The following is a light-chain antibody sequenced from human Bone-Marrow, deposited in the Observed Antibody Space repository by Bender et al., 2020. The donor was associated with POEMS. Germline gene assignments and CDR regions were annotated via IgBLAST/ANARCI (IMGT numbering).Light chain of an antibody. Sequence: QSALTQPASVSGSPGQSITISCTGTSSDIGTYNYVAWYQQHPDKAPKLMIYEVSKRPSGISNRFSGSKSGNTASLTISGLQAGDEADYYCSSYTTGTTFVFGTGTMVTVL. V-gene: IGLV2-14*01. J-gene: IGLJ1*01. CDR1: SSDIGTYNY. CDR2: EVS. CDR3: SSYTTGTTFV.